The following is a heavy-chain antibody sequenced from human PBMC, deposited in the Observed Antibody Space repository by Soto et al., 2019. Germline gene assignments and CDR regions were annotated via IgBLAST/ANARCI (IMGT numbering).Heavy chain of an antibody. CDR1: GGSISSSNW. Sequence: QVQLQESGPGLVKPSGTLSLTCAVSGGSISSSNWWSWVRQPPGKGLEWIGEIYHSGSTNYNPSLXXRXPISVDKSKNQSSLKLSSVTAADTAVYYCARFWTTVTSWFDPWGQGTLVTVSS. J-gene: IGHJ5*02. D-gene: IGHD4-17*01. V-gene: IGHV4-4*02. CDR2: IYHSGST. CDR3: ARFWTTVTSWFDP.